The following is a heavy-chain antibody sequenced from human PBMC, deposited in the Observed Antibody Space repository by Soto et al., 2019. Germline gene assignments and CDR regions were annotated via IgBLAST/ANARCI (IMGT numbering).Heavy chain of an antibody. D-gene: IGHD3-22*01. Sequence: SETLSLTCSVSGDSMNNGDYFWTWIRQTPGKGLQWIGYISDSGSTFYNPSLKTRLAMSVDTSKNQFSVRLRSVTAADTAVYYCARDRAHFYESSGRLDLWGQGMLVTVSS. J-gene: IGHJ4*02. CDR2: ISDSGST. CDR3: ARDRAHFYESSGRLDL. V-gene: IGHV4-30-4*01. CDR1: GDSMNNGDYF.